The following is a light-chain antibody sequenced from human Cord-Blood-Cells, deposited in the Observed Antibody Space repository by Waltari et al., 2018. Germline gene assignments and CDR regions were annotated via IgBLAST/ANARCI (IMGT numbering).Light chain of an antibody. CDR3: CSYAGSSTYV. Sequence: QSALTQPASVSGSPGQSITISCTGTSSDVGSYNLVSWYQQHPGKAPKLMIYEVSKRPSGFSNRFSGSKSGNTASLTIPGLQAEDEADYYCCSYAGSSTYVFGTGTKVTVL. V-gene: IGLV2-23*02. CDR2: EVS. CDR1: SSDVGSYNL. J-gene: IGLJ1*01.